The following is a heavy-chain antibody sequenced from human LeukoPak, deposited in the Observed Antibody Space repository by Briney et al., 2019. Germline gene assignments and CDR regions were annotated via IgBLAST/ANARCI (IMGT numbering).Heavy chain of an antibody. Sequence: ASVKVSCKASGYTFTGYYMHWVRQAPGQGLEWMGRINPNSGGTNYAQKFQGRVTMTRDTSISTAYMELSRLRSDDTAVYYCARAPPYDFWSGYYFDYWGQGTLVTVSS. CDR2: INPNSGGT. J-gene: IGHJ4*02. D-gene: IGHD3-3*01. CDR1: GYTFTGYY. CDR3: ARAPPYDFWSGYYFDY. V-gene: IGHV1-2*06.